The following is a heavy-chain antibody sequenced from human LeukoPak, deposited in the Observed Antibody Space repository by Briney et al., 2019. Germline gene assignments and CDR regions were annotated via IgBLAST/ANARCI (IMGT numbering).Heavy chain of an antibody. CDR2: ISWNSESI. V-gene: IGHV3-9*01. D-gene: IGHD5-18*01. CDR3: AKGHTYGLGESYLDF. CDR1: GYTFDDYA. J-gene: IGHJ4*02. Sequence: PGGSLRLSCEASGYTFDDYAMHWVRQAPGKGLEWVSAISWNSESIGYADSVKGRFTISRDNGKNSLYLQMNSLRTEDTALYYCAKGHTYGLGESYLDFWGQGTLVSVSS.